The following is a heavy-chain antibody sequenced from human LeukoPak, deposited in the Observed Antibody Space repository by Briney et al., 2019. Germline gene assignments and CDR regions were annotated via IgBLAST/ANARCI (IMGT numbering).Heavy chain of an antibody. D-gene: IGHD4-11*01. V-gene: IGHV1-18*01. CDR2: ISAYNGNT. Sequence: WASVKVSCKASGYTFTSYGISWVRQAPGQGLEWMGWISAYNGNTNYAQKLQGRVTMTTDTSTSTAYMELRSLRSDDTAVYYCARGGGLYSNYGLSPDYWGQGTLVTVSS. CDR3: ARGGGLYSNYGLSPDY. CDR1: GYTFTSYG. J-gene: IGHJ4*02.